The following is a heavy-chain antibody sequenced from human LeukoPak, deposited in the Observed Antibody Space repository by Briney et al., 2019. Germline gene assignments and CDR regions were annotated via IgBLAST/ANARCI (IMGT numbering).Heavy chain of an antibody. CDR1: GYTFIGYY. Sequence: ASVKVSCKASGYTFIGYYVHWVRQAPGQGLEWMGWINCKSGGTNYAQKFQGRVAMTRDTSISTAYMELSRLRSGDTAVYYCARVTGYMTEDYFDYWGQGTLITVSS. J-gene: IGHJ4*02. CDR3: ARVTGYMTEDYFDY. V-gene: IGHV1-2*02. CDR2: INCKSGGT. D-gene: IGHD6-13*01.